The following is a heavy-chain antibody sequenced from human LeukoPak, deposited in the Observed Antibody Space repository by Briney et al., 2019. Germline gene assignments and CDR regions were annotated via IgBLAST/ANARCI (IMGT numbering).Heavy chain of an antibody. D-gene: IGHD1-1*01. V-gene: IGHV3-30*18. J-gene: IGHJ4*02. CDR1: RFTFSRYG. CDR2: ISYDGSNK. Sequence: PGGSLRLSCAASRFTFSRYGMHWVRQAPGKGLEWVAVISYDGSNKFFADSVKGRFTISRDNSKNTLYLQMSSLRAEDTAVYYCAKPRTTDRGPFDYWGQGTLVTVSS. CDR3: AKPRTTDRGPFDY.